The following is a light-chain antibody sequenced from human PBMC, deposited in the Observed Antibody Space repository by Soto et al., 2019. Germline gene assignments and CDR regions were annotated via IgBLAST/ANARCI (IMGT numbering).Light chain of an antibody. CDR1: SSDVGAYDY. CDR3: SSYTSSSTRV. CDR2: EVS. Sequence: SVLTQPASVSGSPGQSITISCTGTSSDVGAYDYVSWYQQHSDKAPKLMIYEVSNRPSGVSNRFSGSKSVNTATLTISGLQADDEADYYCSSYTSSSTRVFGTGTKVTVL. J-gene: IGLJ1*01. V-gene: IGLV2-14*03.